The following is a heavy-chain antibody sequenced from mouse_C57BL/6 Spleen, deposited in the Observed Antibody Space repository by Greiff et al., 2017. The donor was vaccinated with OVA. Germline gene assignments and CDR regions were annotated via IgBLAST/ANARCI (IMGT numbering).Heavy chain of an antibody. J-gene: IGHJ2*01. D-gene: IGHD1-1*01. CDR2: INPNYGTT. Sequence: VQLKESGPELVKPGASVKISCKASGYSFTDYNMNWVKQSNGKSLEWIGVINPNYGTTSYNQKFKGKATLTVDQSSSTAYMQLNSLTSEDSAVYYCASLYYYGSSDYFDYWGQGTTLTVSS. CDR1: GYSFTDYN. CDR3: ASLYYYGSSDYFDY. V-gene: IGHV1-39*01.